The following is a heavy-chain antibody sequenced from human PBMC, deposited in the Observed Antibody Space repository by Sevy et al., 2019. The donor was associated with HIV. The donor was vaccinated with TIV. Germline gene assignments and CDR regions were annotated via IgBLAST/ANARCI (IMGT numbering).Heavy chain of an antibody. V-gene: IGHV3-7*01. CDR2: IKQDGSEK. CDR1: GFTFNSYW. D-gene: IGHD5-12*01. CDR3: AREGSPYDTYYYYYGMDV. J-gene: IGHJ6*02. Sequence: GESLKISCAASGFTFNSYWMSWVRQAPGKGLEWVANIKQDGSEKYYVDSVKGRFTISRDNSQNSLFLQMNTLRVEDTAVYYCAREGSPYDTYYYYYGMDVWGQGTTVTVSS.